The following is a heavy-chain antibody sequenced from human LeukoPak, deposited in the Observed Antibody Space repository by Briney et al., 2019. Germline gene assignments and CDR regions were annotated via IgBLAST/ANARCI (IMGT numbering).Heavy chain of an antibody. J-gene: IGHJ3*02. Sequence: GGSLRLSCAASGFTFSSSWMDWVRQAPGKGLEWVANIKKDGSEKYYVDSVKGRFIISRDNTKNSLYLQMNNLRAEDTAVYYCARESLGYDDAFDIWGQGTMVTVSS. D-gene: IGHD3-3*01. V-gene: IGHV3-7*03. CDR2: IKKDGSEK. CDR3: ARESLGYDDAFDI. CDR1: GFTFSSSW.